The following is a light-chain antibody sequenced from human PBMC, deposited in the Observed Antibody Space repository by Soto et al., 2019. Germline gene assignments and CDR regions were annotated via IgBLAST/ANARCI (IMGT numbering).Light chain of an antibody. Sequence: EIVLTQSPGTLSLSPGERATLSCRAGQSVSSNSLAWYQQKPGQAPRLLIYGASNRATGIPDRFSGSGSGXXFTLTIXXLEXXDXXXYYCQQYGGSPPYTFGQGTKLEI. CDR2: GAS. J-gene: IGKJ2*01. V-gene: IGKV3-20*01. CDR1: QSVSSNS. CDR3: QQYGGSPPYT.